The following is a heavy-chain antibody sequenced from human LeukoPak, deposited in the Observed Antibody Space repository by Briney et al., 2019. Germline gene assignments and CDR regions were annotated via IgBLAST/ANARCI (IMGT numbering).Heavy chain of an antibody. D-gene: IGHD2-8*01. V-gene: IGHV3-7*01. CDR3: ARDYVLGPIVLMVYAKAGFDY. CDR1: GFTLSSYW. Sequence: GGSLRLSCAASGFTLSSYWMSWVRQAPGKGLEWVANIKQDGSEKYYVDSVKGRFTISRDNAKNSLYLQMNSLRAEDTAVYYCARDYVLGPIVLMVYAKAGFDYWGQGTLVTVSS. CDR2: IKQDGSEK. J-gene: IGHJ4*02.